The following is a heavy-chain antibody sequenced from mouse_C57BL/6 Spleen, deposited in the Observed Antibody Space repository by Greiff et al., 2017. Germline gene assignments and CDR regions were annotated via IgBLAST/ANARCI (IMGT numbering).Heavy chain of an antibody. J-gene: IGHJ1*03. CDR2: IYPATGGT. Sequence: VQLQQSGAELVRPGASVTLSCKASGYTFTDYEMHWVKQTPVHGLEWIGAIYPATGGTAYNQKFKGKALLTADKSSSTAYMELRSLTSEDSAVYYCSRKSSYWYFDVWGTGTTVTVSS. V-gene: IGHV1-15*01. D-gene: IGHD1-1*01. CDR1: GYTFTDYE. CDR3: SRKSSYWYFDV.